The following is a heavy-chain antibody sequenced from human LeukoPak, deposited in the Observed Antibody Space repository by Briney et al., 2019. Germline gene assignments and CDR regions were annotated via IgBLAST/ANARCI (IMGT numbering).Heavy chain of an antibody. J-gene: IGHJ6*02. V-gene: IGHV1-69*04. D-gene: IGHD4-23*01. CDR1: GGTFSSYA. CDR3: ARAGRTTVVTHYYYGMDV. Sequence: ASVKVSCKASGGTFSSYAISWVRQAPGQGLEWMGRIIPILGIANYAQKFQGRVTITAGKSTSTAYMELSSLRSEDTAVYYCARAGRTTVVTHYYYGMDVWGQGTTVTVSS. CDR2: IIPILGIA.